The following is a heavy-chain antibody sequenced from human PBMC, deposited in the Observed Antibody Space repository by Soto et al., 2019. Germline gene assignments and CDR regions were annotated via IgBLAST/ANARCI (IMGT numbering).Heavy chain of an antibody. CDR2: ISGSGGST. J-gene: IGHJ5*02. Sequence: GGSLRLSCAASGFTFSSYAMSWVRQAPGKGLEWVSAISGSGGSTYYADSVKGRFTISRDNSKNTLYLQMNSLRAEDTAVYYCAKNPITIFGVAPSFGANWFDPWGQGTLVTVSS. CDR3: AKNPITIFGVAPSFGANWFDP. CDR1: GFTFSSYA. V-gene: IGHV3-23*01. D-gene: IGHD3-3*01.